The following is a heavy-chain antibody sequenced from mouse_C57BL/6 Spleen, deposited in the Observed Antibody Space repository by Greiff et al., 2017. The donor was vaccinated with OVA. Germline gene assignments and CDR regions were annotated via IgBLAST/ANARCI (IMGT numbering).Heavy chain of an antibody. CDR1: GFSLTSYG. Sequence: QVQLQQSGPGLVQPSQSLSITCTVSGFSLTSYGVHWVRQSPGKGLEWLGVIWSGGSTDYNAAFISRLSISKDNSKSQVFFKMNSLQADDTAIYYCARTLYYGRPQFDYWGQGTTLTVSS. CDR2: IWSGGST. CDR3: ARTLYYGRPQFDY. J-gene: IGHJ2*01. D-gene: IGHD1-1*01. V-gene: IGHV2-2*01.